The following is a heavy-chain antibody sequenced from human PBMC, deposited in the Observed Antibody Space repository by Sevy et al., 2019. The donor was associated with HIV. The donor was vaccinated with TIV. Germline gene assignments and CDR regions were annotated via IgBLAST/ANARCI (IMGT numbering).Heavy chain of an antibody. CDR3: ARVAADDPDFYYYGMDV. Sequence: GGSPGLSCAASGFTFSSYAMNWVRQAPGKGLEWVSSISSSSSHIYAADSLKGRFTISRDNAKNSLFLQMNSLRAEDTAIYYCARVAADDPDFYYYGMDVWGQGTTVTVSS. CDR1: GFTFSSYA. J-gene: IGHJ6*02. D-gene: IGHD6-13*01. V-gene: IGHV3-21*01. CDR2: ISSSSSHI.